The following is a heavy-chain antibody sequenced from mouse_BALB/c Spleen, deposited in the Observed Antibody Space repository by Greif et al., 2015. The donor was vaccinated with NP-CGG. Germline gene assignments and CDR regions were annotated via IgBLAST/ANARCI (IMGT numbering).Heavy chain of an antibody. D-gene: IGHD1-1*01. J-gene: IGHJ4*01. V-gene: IGHV5-4*02. CDR3: ARGGYYGAMDY. Sequence: EVKLVEPGGGLVKPGGSLKLSCAASGFTFSDYYMYWVRQTPEKRLEWVATISDGGSYTYYPDSVKGRFTISRDNAKNNLYLQMSSLKSEDTAMYYWARGGYYGAMDYWGQGTSVTVSS. CDR1: GFTFSDYY. CDR2: ISDGGSYT.